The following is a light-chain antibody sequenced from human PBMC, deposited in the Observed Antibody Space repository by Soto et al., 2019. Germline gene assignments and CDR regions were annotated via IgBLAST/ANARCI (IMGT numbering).Light chain of an antibody. CDR1: SSNIGKNY. CDR2: DNN. J-gene: IGLJ2*01. CDR3: GTWDNSLSVVV. Sequence: QSVLTQPPSMSAAPGQTVTFSCSGSSSNIGKNYVSWYQQFPGTAPKLLIYDNNKRPSGIPDRFSGSKSGTSATLGITGRQTGDEADYFCGTWDNSLSVVVFGGGTKVTVL. V-gene: IGLV1-51*01.